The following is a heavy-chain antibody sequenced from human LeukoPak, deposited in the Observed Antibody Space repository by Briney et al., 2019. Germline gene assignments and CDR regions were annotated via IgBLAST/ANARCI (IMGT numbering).Heavy chain of an antibody. CDR1: GFTFTTYA. CDR2: ITSGGRT. CDR3: AKAIHSSSSGVVDY. J-gene: IGHJ4*02. D-gene: IGHD6-6*01. V-gene: IGHV3-23*01. Sequence: LAGGSLRLSCVPSGFTFTTYAMNWVRQAPGKGLEWVSGITSGGRTYYADSVKGRFTISRDSSKNTLYLQMTSLRTEDTAVYYCAKAIHSSSSGVVDYWGQGTLVTVSS.